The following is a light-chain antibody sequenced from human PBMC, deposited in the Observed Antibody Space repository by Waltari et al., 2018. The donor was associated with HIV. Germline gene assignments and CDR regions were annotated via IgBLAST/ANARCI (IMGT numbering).Light chain of an antibody. J-gene: IGLJ2*01. CDR2: DKN. CDR1: SSNLGPNS. V-gene: IGLV1-51*01. CDR3: GAWDNTLRGAL. Sequence: QSVLTQPPSISAAAGQKVTISCPGSSSNLGPNSVAWYRQLPGAAPEPLIYDKNNRFPGIPDRFSGSKSGTSATLVISGLKPGDEADYYCGAWDNTLRGALFGGGTKLTVL.